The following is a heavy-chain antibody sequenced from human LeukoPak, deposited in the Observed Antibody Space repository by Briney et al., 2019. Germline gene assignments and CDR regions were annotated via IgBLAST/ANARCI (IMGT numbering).Heavy chain of an antibody. V-gene: IGHV4-61*01. D-gene: IGHD4-23*01. J-gene: IGHJ4*02. CDR1: GGSVSSGSYY. CDR2: IYYSGST. CDR3: ARARLDLSTGVIDY. Sequence: PSETLSLTCTVSGGSVSSGSYYWSWIRQPPGKGLEYIGYIYYSGSTDYHPSLKSRVTVSVDTSKNQFSLKLSSVTAADTALYYCARARLDLSTGVIDYWGQGILVTVSS.